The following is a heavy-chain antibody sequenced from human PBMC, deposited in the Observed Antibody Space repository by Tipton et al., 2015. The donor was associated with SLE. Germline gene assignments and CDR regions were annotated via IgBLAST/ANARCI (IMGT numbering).Heavy chain of an antibody. CDR1: GFTFSSHW. D-gene: IGHD3-16*01. Sequence: SLRLSCSASGFTFSSHWMHWVRQAPGKGLVWVSQINVDGSGTTYADSVKGRFTLSSDNSRNTLYLQMNSLRAEDTAVYYCAKASQSSWGHFDNWGQGTLVTVSS. J-gene: IGHJ4*02. CDR2: INVDGSGT. CDR3: AKASQSSWGHFDN. V-gene: IGHV3-74*01.